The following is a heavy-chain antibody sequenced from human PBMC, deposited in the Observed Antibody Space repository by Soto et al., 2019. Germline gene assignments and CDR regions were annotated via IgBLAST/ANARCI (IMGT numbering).Heavy chain of an antibody. V-gene: IGHV1-18*01. CDR1: GYTFNTYG. CDR2: ISPFNGNT. Sequence: ASVKVSCKASGYTFNTYGISWVCQAPGQGLEWVGWISPFNGNTNYAQNLQGRVTMTTDASTSTASMELRSLRSDDTAVYYCARESHPHAGMDVWGQGTTVTVSS. J-gene: IGHJ6*02. CDR3: ARESHPHAGMDV.